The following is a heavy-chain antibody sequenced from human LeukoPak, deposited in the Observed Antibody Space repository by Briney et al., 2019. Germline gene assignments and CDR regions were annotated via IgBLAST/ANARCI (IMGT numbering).Heavy chain of an antibody. Sequence: GGSLRLSCTASGFTFDDYAMHWVRQAPGKGLEWVSGISWNSGRVGFADSVKGRFTISGDNAKNSLYLQMNSLRPEDTALYYCAKDDSSSWYEGAYFQHWGQGTLVTVSS. D-gene: IGHD6-13*01. J-gene: IGHJ1*01. V-gene: IGHV3-9*01. CDR3: AKDDSSSWYEGAYFQH. CDR2: ISWNSGRV. CDR1: GFTFDDYA.